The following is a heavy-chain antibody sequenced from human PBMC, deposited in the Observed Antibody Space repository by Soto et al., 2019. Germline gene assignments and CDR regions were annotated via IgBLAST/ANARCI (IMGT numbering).Heavy chain of an antibody. CDR2: IYYSGST. V-gene: IGHV4-39*01. J-gene: IGHJ4*02. CDR1: GGSISSSSYY. Sequence: SETLSLTCTVSGGSISSSSYYWGWIRQPPGKGLEWIGSIYYSGSTYYNPSLKSRVTISVDTSKNQFSLKLSSVTAADTAVYYCASSNYYGSGRQLFVGDYWGQGTLVTVSS. D-gene: IGHD3-10*01. CDR3: ASSNYYGSGRQLFVGDY.